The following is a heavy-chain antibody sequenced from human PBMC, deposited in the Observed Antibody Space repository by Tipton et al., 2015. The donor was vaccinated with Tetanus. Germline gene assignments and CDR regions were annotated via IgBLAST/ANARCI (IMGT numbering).Heavy chain of an antibody. J-gene: IGHJ4*02. CDR2: IYYSGST. V-gene: IGHV4-61*01. CDR1: GGSVSSGSYY. Sequence: LRLSCTVSGGSVSSGSYYWSWIRQPPGKGLEWIGYIYYSGSTNYNPSLKSRVTISVDTSKNQFSLKLSSVTAADTAVYYCARGIWFGPGPKFYFDSWGQGTLVAVSS. D-gene: IGHD3-10*01. CDR3: ARGIWFGPGPKFYFDS.